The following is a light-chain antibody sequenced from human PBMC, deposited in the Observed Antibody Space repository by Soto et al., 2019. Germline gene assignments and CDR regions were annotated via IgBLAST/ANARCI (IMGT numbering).Light chain of an antibody. CDR3: QKYGDSPRT. Sequence: EIVLTQSPGTLSLSPGESATLSCRASRSLDSGQLAWYQQKVGRAPRLLIHDAFMRATGIPDRFSGSGSGTDFTVTIARLEPEDFAVYYCQKYGDSPRTFGQGTRLETK. V-gene: IGKV3-20*01. CDR1: RSLDSGQ. CDR2: DAF. J-gene: IGKJ5*01.